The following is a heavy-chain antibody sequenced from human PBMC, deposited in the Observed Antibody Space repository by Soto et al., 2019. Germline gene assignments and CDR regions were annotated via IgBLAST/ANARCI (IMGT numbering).Heavy chain of an antibody. CDR1: GFSFSNYN. Sequence: EVQLVESGGGLVNPGGSLRLSCVASGFSFSNYNMNWVRQAPGKGLEWVSXXXXXXSTNTYYADSVKGRFTISRDNAXXXXXXXXXXXXXXXXXXXXXARESRGFDPWGQGTLVAVSS. V-gene: IGHV3-21*01. CDR2: XXXXXSTNT. CDR3: ARESRGFDP. J-gene: IGHJ5*02.